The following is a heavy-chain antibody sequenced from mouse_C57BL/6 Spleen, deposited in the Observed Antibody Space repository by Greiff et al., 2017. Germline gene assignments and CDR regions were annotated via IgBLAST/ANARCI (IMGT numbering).Heavy chain of an antibody. Sequence: VQLQQSGPELVKPGASVKIPCKASGYTFTDYNMDWVKQSHGKSLEWIGDINPNNGGTIYNQKFKGKATLTVDKSSSTAYMELRSLTSEDTAVYYCARKGDYNYDGLFAYWGQGTLVTVSA. CDR2: INPNNGGT. V-gene: IGHV1-18*01. CDR1: GYTFTDYN. CDR3: ARKGDYNYDGLFAY. J-gene: IGHJ3*01. D-gene: IGHD2-12*01.